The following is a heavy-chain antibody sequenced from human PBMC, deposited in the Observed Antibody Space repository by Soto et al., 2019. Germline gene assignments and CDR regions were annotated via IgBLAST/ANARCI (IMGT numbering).Heavy chain of an antibody. CDR2: ISYDGSNK. CDR1: GFTFSSYA. J-gene: IGHJ6*02. D-gene: IGHD2-2*01. Sequence: GGSLRLSCAASGFTFSSYAMHWVRQAPGKGLEWVAVISYDGSNKYYADSVKGRFTISRDNSKNTLYLQMNSLRAEDTAVYYCARDIVVVPAAKPVYYYYGMDVWGQGTTVTVSS. V-gene: IGHV3-30-3*01. CDR3: ARDIVVVPAAKPVYYYYGMDV.